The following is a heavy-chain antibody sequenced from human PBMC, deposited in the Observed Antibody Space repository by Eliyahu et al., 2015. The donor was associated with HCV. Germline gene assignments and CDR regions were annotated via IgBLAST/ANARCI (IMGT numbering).Heavy chain of an antibody. CDR2: ISSSSSYI. CDR3: ARDGCPRYSSGWCSGPFDY. J-gene: IGHJ4*02. V-gene: IGHV3-21*01. CDR1: GXTFXXXS. D-gene: IGHD6-19*01. Sequence: EVQLVESGGGLVKPGGSLRLSCAASGXTFXXXSXXWVRQAPGKGLGWXSSISSSSSYIYYADSVKGRFTISRDNAKNSLYLQMNSLXAEDTAVYYCARDGCPRYSSGWCSGPFDYWGQGTLVTVSS.